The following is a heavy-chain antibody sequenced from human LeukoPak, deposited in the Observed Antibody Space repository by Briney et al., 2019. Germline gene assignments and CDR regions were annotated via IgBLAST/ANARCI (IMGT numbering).Heavy chain of an antibody. V-gene: IGHV1-2*06. CDR1: GYTFTGYH. Sequence: ASVKVSCKASGYTFTGYHMHWVRQAPGQGLEWMGRINPNSGGTNYAQKFQGRVTTTRDTSISTAYMELSRLRSDDTAVYYCARQRSGWSYDAFDIWGQGTMVTVSS. J-gene: IGHJ3*02. D-gene: IGHD6-19*01. CDR3: ARQRSGWSYDAFDI. CDR2: INPNSGGT.